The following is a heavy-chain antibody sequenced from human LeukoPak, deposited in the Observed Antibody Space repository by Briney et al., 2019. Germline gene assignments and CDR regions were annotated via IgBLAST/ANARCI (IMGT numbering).Heavy chain of an antibody. CDR1: GFTFSIYA. J-gene: IGHJ4*02. D-gene: IGHD3-22*01. CDR2: ISGSGGTA. V-gene: IGHV3-23*01. CDR3: AKKGYYDGSGYYMYYFDH. Sequence: GGSLRLSCAASGFTFSIYAMSWVRQAPGKGLEWVSAISGSGGTAYYADSVKGRFTISRDNSKNTLYLQMNSLRAEGTAVYYYAKKGYYDGSGYYMYYFDHWGQGTLVTVSS.